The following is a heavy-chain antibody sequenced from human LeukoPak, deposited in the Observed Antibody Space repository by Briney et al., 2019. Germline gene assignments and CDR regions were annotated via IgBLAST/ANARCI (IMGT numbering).Heavy chain of an antibody. CDR3: AKDIVWRPIYGPPRNWFDP. CDR2: ISGSGGST. D-gene: IGHD3-16*01. J-gene: IGHJ5*02. Sequence: PGGSLRLSCAASGFTFSSYAMSWVRQAPGKGLEWVSAISGSGGSTYYADSVKGRFTISRDNSKNTLYLQMNSLGAEDTAVYYCAKDIVWRPIYGPPRNWFDPWGQETLVTVSS. CDR1: GFTFSSYA. V-gene: IGHV3-23*01.